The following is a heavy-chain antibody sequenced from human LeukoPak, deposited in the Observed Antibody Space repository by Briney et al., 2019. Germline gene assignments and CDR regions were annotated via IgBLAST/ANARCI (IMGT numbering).Heavy chain of an antibody. CDR3: TRHYDFWSGSHYDY. CDR1: GFTFGDYA. Sequence: GGSLRLSCTASGFTFGDYAMSWVRQAPGKGLEWVGFIRSKAYGGTTEYAASVKGRFTISRDDSKSIAYLQMNSPKTEDTAVYYCTRHYDFWSGSHYDYWGQGTLVTVSS. J-gene: IGHJ4*02. D-gene: IGHD3-3*01. CDR2: IRSKAYGGTT. V-gene: IGHV3-49*04.